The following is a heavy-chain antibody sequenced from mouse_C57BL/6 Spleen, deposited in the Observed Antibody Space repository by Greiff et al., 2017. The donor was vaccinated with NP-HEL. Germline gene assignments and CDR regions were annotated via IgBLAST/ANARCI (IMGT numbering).Heavy chain of an antibody. CDR3: ARDQCLTGYPSYAMDY. V-gene: IGHV5-4*01. Sequence: EVKLVESGGGLVKPGGSLKLSCAASGFTFSSYAMSWVRQTPEKRLEWVATISDGGSYTYYPDNVKGRFTISRDNAKNNLYLQMSHLKSEDTAMYYCARDQCLTGYPSYAMDYWGQGTSVTVSS. J-gene: IGHJ4*01. CDR2: ISDGGSYT. CDR1: GFTFSSYA. D-gene: IGHD5-1-1*01.